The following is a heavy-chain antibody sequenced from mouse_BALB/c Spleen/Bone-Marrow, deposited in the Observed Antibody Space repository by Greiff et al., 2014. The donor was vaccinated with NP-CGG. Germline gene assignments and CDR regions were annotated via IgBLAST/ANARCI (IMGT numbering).Heavy chain of an antibody. J-gene: IGHJ2*01. CDR1: GYTFTDYA. CDR3: ARRPYGSSYDFDY. CDR2: ISTYSGNT. D-gene: IGHD1-1*01. Sequence: VQLQQSGPELVRPGVSVKISCKGSGYTFTDYAMHWVKQSHAKGLEWIGVISTYSGNTNYNQKFKGKATMTVDKSSSTAYMELARLTSEDSAIYYCARRPYGSSYDFDYWGQGTTLTVSS. V-gene: IGHV1-67*01.